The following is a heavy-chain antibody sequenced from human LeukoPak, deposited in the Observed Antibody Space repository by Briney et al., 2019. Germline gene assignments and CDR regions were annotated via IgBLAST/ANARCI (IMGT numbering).Heavy chain of an antibody. CDR1: GFSFDDYG. V-gene: IGHV3-20*04. CDR3: AKVVITKAIDY. D-gene: IGHD3-22*01. Sequence: GGSLRLSCAASGFSFDDYGMSWVRQAPGKGLEWVSGINWNGGSTGYADSVKGRFTISRDNAKNSLYLQMNSLRAEDTAVYYCAKVVITKAIDYWGQGTLVTVSS. J-gene: IGHJ4*02. CDR2: INWNGGST.